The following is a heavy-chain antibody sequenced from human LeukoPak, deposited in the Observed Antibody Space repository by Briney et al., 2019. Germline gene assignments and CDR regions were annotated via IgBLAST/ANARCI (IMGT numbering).Heavy chain of an antibody. CDR3: ARGGGATGAFDI. CDR1: GGSFSGYY. V-gene: IGHV4-34*01. D-gene: IGHD1-14*01. Sequence: SETLSLTCAVYGGSFSGYYWSWIRQPPGKGLEWIGSIYYSGSTYYNPSLKSRVTISVDTSKNQFSLKLSSVTAADTAVYYCARGGGATGAFDIWGQGTMVTVSS. J-gene: IGHJ3*02. CDR2: IYYSGST.